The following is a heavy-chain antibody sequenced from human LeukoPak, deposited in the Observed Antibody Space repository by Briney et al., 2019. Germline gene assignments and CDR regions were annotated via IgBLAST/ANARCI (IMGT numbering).Heavy chain of an antibody. D-gene: IGHD5-12*01. CDR1: GYSISSGYY. Sequence: PSETLSLTCTVSGYSISSGYYWSWIRQPPGKGLEWIGYIYHSGSTYYNTSLKSRVTISVDPSKTQFSLKLSSVTAADTAVYYCARDRTYDNWFDPWGQGTLVTVSS. CDR2: IYHSGST. J-gene: IGHJ5*02. V-gene: IGHV4-30-4*01. CDR3: ARDRTYDNWFDP.